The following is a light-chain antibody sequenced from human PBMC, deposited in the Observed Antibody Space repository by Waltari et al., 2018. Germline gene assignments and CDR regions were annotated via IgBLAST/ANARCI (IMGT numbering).Light chain of an antibody. CDR2: GAS. Sequence: EIVLTQSPATLSLSPGVRATLSCRASQSVIDYVAWYQQKPGQAPRLLIYGASNRATGIPARFSGSGSETDFTLTISSLEPEDFAVYYCQQRSNWRSTFGQGTRLEIK. V-gene: IGKV3-11*01. CDR3: QQRSNWRST. J-gene: IGKJ5*01. CDR1: QSVIDY.